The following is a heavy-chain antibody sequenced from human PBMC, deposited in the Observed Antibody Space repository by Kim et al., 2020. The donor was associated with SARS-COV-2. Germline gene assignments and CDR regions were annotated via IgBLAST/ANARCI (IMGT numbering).Heavy chain of an antibody. J-gene: IGHJ4*02. V-gene: IGHV1-46*01. CDR3: ARGATTGITLLFDY. D-gene: IGHD1-1*01. Sequence: QKFQGRVTMTRDTSTSTVYMELSSLRSEDTAVYYCARGATTGITLLFDYWGQGTLVTVSS.